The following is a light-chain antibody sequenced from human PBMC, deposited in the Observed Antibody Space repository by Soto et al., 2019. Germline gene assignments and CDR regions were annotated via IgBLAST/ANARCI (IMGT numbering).Light chain of an antibody. CDR1: QSISTW. J-gene: IGKJ5*01. CDR3: QQYHSYSVT. V-gene: IGKV1-5*01. CDR2: DAS. Sequence: DIQMTQSPSTLSASVGDRVTITCGASQSISTWLAWYQQKPGKAPKVVIYDASTLETGVPSRFSGSGSGTEFTLTVSSLQPDDFATYYCQQYHSYSVTFGQGTRLEI.